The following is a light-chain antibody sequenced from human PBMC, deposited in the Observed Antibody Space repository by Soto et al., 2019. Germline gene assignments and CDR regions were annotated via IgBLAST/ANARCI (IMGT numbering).Light chain of an antibody. V-gene: IGKV1-27*01. J-gene: IGKJ1*01. Sequence: DIQLTQSPSSLSASVGDRVTINCRVTQGISSYLKWYRQKPGKGPNLLIYSASNLQSGVPSRFSGSGSGTDFTLTISSLQPEDVAPYYGQRSYHAPPWTFGQGTKV. CDR1: QGISSY. CDR2: SAS. CDR3: QRSYHAPPWT.